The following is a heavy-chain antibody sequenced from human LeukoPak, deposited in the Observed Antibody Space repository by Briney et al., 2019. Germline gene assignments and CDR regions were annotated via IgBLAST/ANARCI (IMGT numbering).Heavy chain of an antibody. V-gene: IGHV4-59*12. CDR3: ARDLRCSGGSCRDY. Sequence: SETLSLTCTVSGGSISSYYWSWIRQPPGKGLEWIGYIYYSGSTNYNPSLKSRVTMSVDTSKNQFSLKLSSVTAADTAVYYCARDLRCSGGSCRDYWGQGTLVTVSS. J-gene: IGHJ4*02. CDR1: GGSISSYY. CDR2: IYYSGST. D-gene: IGHD2-15*01.